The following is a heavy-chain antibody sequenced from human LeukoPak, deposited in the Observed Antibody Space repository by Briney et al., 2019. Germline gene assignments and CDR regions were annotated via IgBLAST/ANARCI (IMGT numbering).Heavy chain of an antibody. V-gene: IGHV4-61*01. CDR1: GGSISSGSYY. J-gene: IGHJ4*02. CDR3: ARVLRYYDTYYFDY. Sequence: PSETLSLTCTVSGGSISSGSYYWSWIRQPPGKGLEWIGNIYYSGSTNYNASLKSRLIISVDTSKNQFSLDLTSVTAADTAVYYCARVLRYYDTYYFDYWGQGSLVTVSS. CDR2: IYYSGST. D-gene: IGHD3-9*01.